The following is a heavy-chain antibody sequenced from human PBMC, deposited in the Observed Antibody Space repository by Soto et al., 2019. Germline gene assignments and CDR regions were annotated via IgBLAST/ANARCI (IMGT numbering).Heavy chain of an antibody. Sequence: SETLSLNCTVSGGSITTVGYYWRWIRQHPGKGLEWIGYIYYSGGTYYNLSLKSRVSISVDTSKNQFSLNLTSVTAADTAVYYCTSGLDDAKIHHWGQGTLVTVSS. CDR1: GGSITTVGYY. J-gene: IGHJ1*01. CDR3: TSGLDDAKIHH. V-gene: IGHV4-31*03. CDR2: IYYSGGT. D-gene: IGHD1-1*01.